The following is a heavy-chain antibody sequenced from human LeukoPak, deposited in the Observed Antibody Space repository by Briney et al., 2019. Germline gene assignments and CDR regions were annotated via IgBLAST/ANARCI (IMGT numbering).Heavy chain of an antibody. CDR1: GFSFSEYA. CDR2: LSVSGTTT. CDR3: TRDYDAVGYYSSDY. D-gene: IGHD5-12*01. V-gene: IGHV3-23*01. Sequence: GGSLRLSRAASGFSFSEYAMSWVRPVPGRGLEWVSTLSVSGTTTFYANCVKGRFTISRDSSKNTLYLQMYRLRAADTGLYYCTRDYDAVGYYSSDYWGEGTLVAVSS. J-gene: IGHJ4*02.